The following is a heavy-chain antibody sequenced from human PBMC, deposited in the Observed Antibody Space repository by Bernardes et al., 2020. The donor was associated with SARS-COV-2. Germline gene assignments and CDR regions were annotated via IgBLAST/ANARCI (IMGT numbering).Heavy chain of an antibody. CDR1: GYSFTSYW. D-gene: IGHD6-13*01. CDR3: ARHIAAADWFDP. V-gene: IGHV5-10-1*01. Sequence: GASLKISCKGSGYSFTSYWISWVRQMPGKGLEWMGRIDPSDSYTNYSPSFQGHVTISADKSISTAYLQWSSLKASDTAMYYCARHIAAADWFDPWGQGTLVTVSS. CDR2: IDPSDSYT. J-gene: IGHJ5*02.